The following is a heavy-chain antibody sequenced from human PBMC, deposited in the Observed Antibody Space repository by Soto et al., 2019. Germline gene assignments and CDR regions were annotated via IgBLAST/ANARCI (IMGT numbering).Heavy chain of an antibody. CDR2: INPSGGST. Sequence: GASVKVSCKASGYTFTSYYMHWVRQAPGQGLEWMGIINPSGGSTSYAQKFQGRVTMTRDTSISTGYMELSRLRSDDTAVYYCARTQCSSTRCYVGSWDYWGQGTLVTVSS. CDR3: ARTQCSSTRCYVGSWDY. D-gene: IGHD2-2*01. CDR1: GYTFTSYY. J-gene: IGHJ4*02. V-gene: IGHV1-46*01.